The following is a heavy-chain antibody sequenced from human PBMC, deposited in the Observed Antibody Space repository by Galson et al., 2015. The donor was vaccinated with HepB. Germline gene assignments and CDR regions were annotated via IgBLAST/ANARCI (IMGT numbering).Heavy chain of an antibody. CDR2: ISDDGKTA. D-gene: IGHD1-1*01. CDR1: GFTFTSYN. Sequence: SLRLSCATSGFTFTSYNMHWVRQSPVKGLEWLAIISDDGKTAFYADSVKGRFTISRDNSKNTLSLQMNSLRPDDTAVYYCARDSNWNFDYWGQGTLVTVS. CDR3: ARDSNWNFDY. V-gene: IGHV3-30*01. J-gene: IGHJ4*02.